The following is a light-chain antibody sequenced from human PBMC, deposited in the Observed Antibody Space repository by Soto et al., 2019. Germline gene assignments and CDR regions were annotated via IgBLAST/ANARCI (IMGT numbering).Light chain of an antibody. Sequence: QSALTQPPSASGSPGQSVPISCTGTSSDVGGYNYVSWYPQNPGKVPKLMIYEVNKRPSGVPDRFSGSKSGNTASLTVSGLQAEDEADYYCTSYAGGNNVFGTGTKLTVL. J-gene: IGLJ1*01. CDR2: EVN. V-gene: IGLV2-8*01. CDR3: TSYAGGNNV. CDR1: SSDVGGYNY.